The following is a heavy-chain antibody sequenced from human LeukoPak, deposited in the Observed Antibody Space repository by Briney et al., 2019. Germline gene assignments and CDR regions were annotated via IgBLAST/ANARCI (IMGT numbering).Heavy chain of an antibody. CDR1: GGSFSGYY. V-gene: IGHV4-34*01. CDR2: INHSGST. J-gene: IGHJ4*02. CDR3: ARGRYLTTLGGAAAGFLDY. D-gene: IGHD6-13*01. Sequence: SETLSLTCAVYGGSFSGYYWNWIRQSPGKGLEWIGEINHSGSTNYNPSLKSRVTMSVDTSQKQFSLRLTSVRAADTAVYYCARGRYLTTLGGAAAGFLDYWGQGTVVTVSS.